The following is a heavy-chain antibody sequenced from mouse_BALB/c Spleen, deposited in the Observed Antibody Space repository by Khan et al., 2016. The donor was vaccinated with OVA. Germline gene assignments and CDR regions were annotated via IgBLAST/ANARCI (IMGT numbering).Heavy chain of an antibody. V-gene: IGHV1-20*02. CDR1: GYSFTGYF. D-gene: IGHD1-1*01. CDR2: INPHFGET. CDR3: ARVYGSDFDY. Sequence: VQLKESGPELVKPGASVKISCKASGYSFTGYFMNWVMQSHGKSLEWIGRINPHFGETFYNPKFQDKATLTVDGSSSTAHMELRSLASEDSAVYYCARVYGSDFDYWGQGTALTVSS. J-gene: IGHJ2*01.